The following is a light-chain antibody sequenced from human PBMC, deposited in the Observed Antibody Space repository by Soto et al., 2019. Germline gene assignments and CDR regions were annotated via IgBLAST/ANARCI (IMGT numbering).Light chain of an antibody. CDR3: QQSYSTPTWT. CDR1: QSISSY. Sequence: EIQMTQSRSSLSASVGDRVTITCRASQSISSYLNWYQQKPGKAPKLLIYDASSLQSGVPSRFSGSGSGTDFTLTISSLQPEDFATYYCQQSYSTPTWTFGQGTKVDIK. J-gene: IGKJ1*01. V-gene: IGKV1-39*01. CDR2: DAS.